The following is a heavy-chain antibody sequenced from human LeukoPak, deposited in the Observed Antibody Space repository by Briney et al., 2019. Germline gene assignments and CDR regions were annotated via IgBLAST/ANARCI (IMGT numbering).Heavy chain of an antibody. V-gene: IGHV3-23*01. Sequence: GGSLRLSCAASGFTFSSYGMHWVRQAPGKGLEWVSSIGGSGDNTFYADSVKDRFTISRDNSKNTLFLQMNSLRAEDTAVYYCAKGRGTTVTSAANYWGQGTLVTVSS. CDR3: AKGRGTTVTSAANY. CDR1: GFTFSSYG. CDR2: IGGSGDNT. D-gene: IGHD4-17*01. J-gene: IGHJ4*02.